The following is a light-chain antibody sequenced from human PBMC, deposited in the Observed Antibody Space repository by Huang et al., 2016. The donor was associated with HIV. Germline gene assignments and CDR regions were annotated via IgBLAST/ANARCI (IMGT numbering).Light chain of an antibody. Sequence: DIQMTQSPSTLSASVGERVTITCRASQSISSWLAWYQPKPGKAPKLLIYNAPSLESGVPSRFSGSRSWTEFTLTISSLQPDNFATYYCQQYNSYPYTFGQGTKLEIK. CDR3: QQYNSYPYT. V-gene: IGKV1-5*01. CDR2: NAP. CDR1: QSISSW. J-gene: IGKJ2*01.